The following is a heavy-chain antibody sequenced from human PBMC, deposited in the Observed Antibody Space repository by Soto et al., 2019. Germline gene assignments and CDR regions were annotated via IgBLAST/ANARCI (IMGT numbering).Heavy chain of an antibody. Sequence: ASVKVSCKASGYTFTSYGISWVRQAPGQGLEWIGWISAYNSNTNYAQKLQGRVTMTTDTSTSTAKMELRSLRSDDTAVYYCARDNSGYAMVDYWGQGTLVTVSS. D-gene: IGHD5-12*01. V-gene: IGHV1-18*01. J-gene: IGHJ4*02. CDR1: GYTFTSYG. CDR3: ARDNSGYAMVDY. CDR2: ISAYNSNT.